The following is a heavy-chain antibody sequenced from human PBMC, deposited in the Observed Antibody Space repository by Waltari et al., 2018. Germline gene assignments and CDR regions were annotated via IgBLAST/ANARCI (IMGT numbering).Heavy chain of an antibody. CDR1: GDPMHSTDW. J-gene: IGHJ4*02. CDR2: VHRSGRT. V-gene: IGHV4-4*02. Sequence: QLQLPESGPGLVKHSGTLSLSCSVSGDPMHSTDWWSWVRQSPQKGLEWMGQVHRSGRTNYNPSVASRVTVSVDTSKNLFSLKVTSVTAADTAVYYCARDRGRGIYLDTWGPGTLVTVSP. CDR3: ARDRGRGIYLDT. D-gene: IGHD2-15*01.